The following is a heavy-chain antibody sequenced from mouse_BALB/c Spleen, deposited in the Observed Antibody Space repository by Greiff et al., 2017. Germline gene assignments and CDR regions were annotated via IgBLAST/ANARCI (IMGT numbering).Heavy chain of an antibody. D-gene: IGHD2-10*01. CDR1: GFTFSDYY. J-gene: IGHJ4*01. CDR2: ISDGGSYT. CDR3: VPYYGNPYAMDY. V-gene: IGHV5-4*02. Sequence: EVHLVESGGGLVKPGGSLKLSCAASGFTFSDYYMYWVRQTPEKRLEWVATISDGGSYTYYPDSVKGRFTISRDNAKNNLYLQMSSLKSEDTAMYYCVPYYGNPYAMDYWGLGTSVTVSS.